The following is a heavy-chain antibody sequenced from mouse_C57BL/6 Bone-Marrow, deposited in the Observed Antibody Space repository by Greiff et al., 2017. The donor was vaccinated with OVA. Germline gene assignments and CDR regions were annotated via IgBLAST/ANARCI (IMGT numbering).Heavy chain of an antibody. V-gene: IGHV5-6*01. CDR2: ISSGGSYT. Sequence: EVQVVESGGDLVKPGGSLKLSCAASGFTFSSYGMSWVRPTPDKRLEWVATISSGGSYTYYPDSVKGRFTISRDNAKNTLYLQMSSLKSEDTAIYYCARQDGYSWCAYWGQGTLVTVSA. CDR3: ARQDGYSWCAY. CDR1: GFTFSSYG. D-gene: IGHD2-3*01. J-gene: IGHJ3*01.